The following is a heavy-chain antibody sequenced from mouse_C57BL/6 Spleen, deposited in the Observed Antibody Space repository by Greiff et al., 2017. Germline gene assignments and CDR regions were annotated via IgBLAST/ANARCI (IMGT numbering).Heavy chain of an antibody. V-gene: IGHV5-4*01. CDR1: GFTFSSYA. D-gene: IGHD1-1*01. J-gene: IGHJ2*01. CDR3: ARDSLYYYVSSYPFDY. Sequence: EVKLVESGGGLVKPGGSLKLSCAASGFTFSSYAMSWVRQTPEKRLEWVATISDGGSYTYYPDNVKGRFIISRDNAKNNLYLQMLHLKSEDTAMYYCARDSLYYYVSSYPFDYWGQGTTLTVSS. CDR2: ISDGGSYT.